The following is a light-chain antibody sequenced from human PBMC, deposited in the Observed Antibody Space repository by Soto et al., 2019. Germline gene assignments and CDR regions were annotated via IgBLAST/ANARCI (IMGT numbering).Light chain of an antibody. CDR1: STDVGGYNY. Sequence: QSVLTQPPSAAGSPGQSVTISCTGTSTDVGGYNYVSWYQQYPGKAPKLMIYEVSKRPSGFPDRFSGSKSGNTASLTVSGLQAEDEADYYCASPTTTNCVFGSGTKVTVL. V-gene: IGLV2-8*01. J-gene: IGLJ1*01. CDR3: ASPTTTNCV. CDR2: EVS.